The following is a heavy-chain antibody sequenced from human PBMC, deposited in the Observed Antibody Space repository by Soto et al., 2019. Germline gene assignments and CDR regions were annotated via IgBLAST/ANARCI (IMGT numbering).Heavy chain of an antibody. D-gene: IGHD2-21*02. CDR2: INVANGNT. J-gene: IGHJ5*02. CDR3: ARNPIYCGGDCYTYNWFDP. CDR1: GYTFINYA. V-gene: IGHV1-3*01. Sequence: ASVKVSCKASGYTFINYAIHWVRQAPGHRLEWMGWINVANGNTYFSQKFQGRVTIIRDTYANTVYMEVSSLRSEDTGVYYCARNPIYCGGDCYTYNWFDPWGQGTLVTVSS.